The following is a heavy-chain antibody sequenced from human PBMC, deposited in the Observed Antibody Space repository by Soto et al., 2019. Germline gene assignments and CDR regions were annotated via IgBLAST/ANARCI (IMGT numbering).Heavy chain of an antibody. J-gene: IGHJ6*04. CDR1: GFTFSDYY. D-gene: IGHD1-20*01. CDR3: GKDISPGGMDV. Sequence: GGSLRLSCAASGFTFSDYYMSWIRQAPGKGLEWVSYISSSGSTIYYADSVKGRFTISRDNAKNSLYLQMNSLRAEDTAVYYCGKDISPGGMDVWGRGILVTVSS. CDR2: ISSSGSTI. V-gene: IGHV3-11*01.